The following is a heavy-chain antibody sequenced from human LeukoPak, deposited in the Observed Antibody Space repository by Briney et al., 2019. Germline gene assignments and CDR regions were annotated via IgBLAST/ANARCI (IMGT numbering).Heavy chain of an antibody. D-gene: IGHD3-10*01. CDR2: ISWNSGSI. J-gene: IGHJ4*02. Sequence: GRSLRLSCAASGFTFDDYAMHWVRQAPGKGLEWVSGISWNSGSIGYADSVKGRFTISRDNAKNSLYLQMNSLRAEDTALYYCAKDVKATMVRGVIGYWGQGTLVTVSS. CDR1: GFTFDDYA. V-gene: IGHV3-9*01. CDR3: AKDVKATMVRGVIGY.